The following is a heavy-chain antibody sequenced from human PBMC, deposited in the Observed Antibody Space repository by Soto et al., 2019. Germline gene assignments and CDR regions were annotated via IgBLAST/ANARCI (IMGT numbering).Heavy chain of an antibody. Sequence: QVQLVESGGGVVQPGRSLRLSCAASGFTFSSYGMHWVRQAPGKGLEWVAVIWYDGSNKYYADSVKGRFTISRDNSKNTLYPQMNSLRAEDTAVYYCAREGGFGAPRQALDYWGQGTLVTVSS. V-gene: IGHV3-33*01. D-gene: IGHD3-10*01. CDR2: IWYDGSNK. CDR3: AREGGFGAPRQALDY. J-gene: IGHJ4*02. CDR1: GFTFSSYG.